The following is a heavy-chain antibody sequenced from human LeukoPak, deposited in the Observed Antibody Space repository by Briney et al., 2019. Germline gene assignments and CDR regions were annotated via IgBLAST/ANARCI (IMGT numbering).Heavy chain of an antibody. V-gene: IGHV1-46*01. D-gene: IGHD3-3*01. J-gene: IGHJ4*02. CDR1: GYTFTSYY. CDR3: ARSESYYDFWSGYYTQLDY. CDR2: INPSGGST. Sequence: ASVKVSCKASGYTFTSYYMHWVRQAPGQGLEWMGIINPSGGSTSYAQKFQGRVTMTRDMSTSTVYMELSSLRSEDTAVYYCARSESYYDFWSGYYTQLDYWGQGTLVTVSS.